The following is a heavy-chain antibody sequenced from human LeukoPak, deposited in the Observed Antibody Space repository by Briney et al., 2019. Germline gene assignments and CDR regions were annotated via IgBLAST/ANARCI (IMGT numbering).Heavy chain of an antibody. CDR3: ARDFYDGFALDY. V-gene: IGHV3-21*03. D-gene: IGHD2/OR15-2a*01. CDR1: GFTFSYYS. CDR2: IFSSSTYI. J-gene: IGHJ4*02. Sequence: PGGSLRLSCVASGFTFSYYSMNWVRQAPGKGLEWVSFIFSSSTYIYYTDSVKGRFTIPRDNARNSLYLQMDNLRAEDTGVYYCARDFYDGFALDYWGQGTLVTVSS.